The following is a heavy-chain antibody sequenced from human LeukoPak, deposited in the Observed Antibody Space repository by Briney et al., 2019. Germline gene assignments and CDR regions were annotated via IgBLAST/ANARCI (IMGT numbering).Heavy chain of an antibody. CDR3: AKEGGIAAEFYVA. J-gene: IGHJ5*02. CDR1: GFTVSSNY. CDR2: ISGSGGST. D-gene: IGHD6-13*01. Sequence: PGGSLRLSCAASGFTVSSNYMSWVRQAPGKGLEWVSAISGSGGSTYYADSVKGRFTISRDNSKNTLYLQMNSLRAEDTAVYYCAKEGGIAAEFYVAWGQGTLVTVSS. V-gene: IGHV3-23*01.